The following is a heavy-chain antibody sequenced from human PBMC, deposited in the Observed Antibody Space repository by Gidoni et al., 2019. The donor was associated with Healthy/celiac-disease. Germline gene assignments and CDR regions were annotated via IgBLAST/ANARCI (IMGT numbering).Heavy chain of an antibody. D-gene: IGHD3-22*01. J-gene: IGHJ5*02. CDR3: AREGGYDSSGFVRAKRSITP. Sequence: QVQLVQSGAEVKKPGASVKVSCKASGYTFTSYYMHWVRQAPGQGLEWMGIINPSGGSTSYAQKFQGRVTMTRDTSTSTVYMELSSLRSEDTAVYYCAREGGYDSSGFVRAKRSITPWGQGTLVTVSS. V-gene: IGHV1-46*01. CDR1: GYTFTSYY. CDR2: INPSGGST.